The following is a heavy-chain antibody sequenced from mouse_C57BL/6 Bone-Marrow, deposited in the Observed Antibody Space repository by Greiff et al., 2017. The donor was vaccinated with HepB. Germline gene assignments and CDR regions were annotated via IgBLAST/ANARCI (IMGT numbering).Heavy chain of an antibody. J-gene: IGHJ2*01. D-gene: IGHD4-1*01. Sequence: EVKVVESEGGLVQPGSSMKLSCTASGFTFSDYYMAWVRQVPEKGLEWVANINYDGSSTYYLDSLKSRFIISRDNAKNILYLQMSSLKSEDTATYYCARLTGSHDFDYWGQGTTLTVSS. V-gene: IGHV5-16*01. CDR2: INYDGSST. CDR3: ARLTGSHDFDY. CDR1: GFTFSDYY.